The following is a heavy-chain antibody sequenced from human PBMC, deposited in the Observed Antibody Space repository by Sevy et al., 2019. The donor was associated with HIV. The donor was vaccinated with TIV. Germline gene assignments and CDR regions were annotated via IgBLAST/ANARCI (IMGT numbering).Heavy chain of an antibody. Sequence: GGSLRLSCTTSGFTFGDYGMSWFRQAPGKGLEWIGFIRSKPYGGATEYAASVKGRFTISRDDSKSIASLQMSSLKPEDTAVYYCSRVPPPRLCSSASCYEGDYYYYGMDVWGQGTTVTVSS. D-gene: IGHD2-2*01. CDR2: IRSKPYGGAT. CDR3: SRVPPPRLCSSASCYEGDYYYYGMDV. V-gene: IGHV3-49*03. CDR1: GFTFGDYG. J-gene: IGHJ6*02.